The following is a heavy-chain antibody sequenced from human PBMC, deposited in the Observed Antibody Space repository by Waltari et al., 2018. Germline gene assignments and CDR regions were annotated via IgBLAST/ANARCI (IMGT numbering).Heavy chain of an antibody. J-gene: IGHJ6*02. D-gene: IGHD3-16*02. Sequence: QVQLVQSGAEVKKPGASVKVSCKASGYTFTSYGISWVRQAPGQGLEWMGWISAYNGNTNYAQKLQGRVTMTTDTSTSTAYMELRSLRSDDTAVYYCAGPLSDDYVWGELSFPLDYYYYGMDVWGQGTTVTVSS. CDR2: ISAYNGNT. CDR1: GYTFTSYG. V-gene: IGHV1-18*01. CDR3: AGPLSDDYVWGELSFPLDYYYYGMDV.